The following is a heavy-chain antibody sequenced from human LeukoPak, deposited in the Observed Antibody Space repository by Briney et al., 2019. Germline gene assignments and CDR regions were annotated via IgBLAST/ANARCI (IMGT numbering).Heavy chain of an antibody. V-gene: IGHV4-4*02. CDR1: GGSISSNNW. J-gene: IGHJ5*02. CDR3: ARGGVLRFLEWLSAFDP. D-gene: IGHD3-3*01. Sequence: SETLSLTCAVSGGSISSNNWWSWVRQPPGKGLEWIGEINHSGSTNYNPSLKSRVTISVDTSKNQFSLKLSSVTAADTAVYYCARGGVLRFLEWLSAFDPWGQGTLVTVSS. CDR2: INHSGST.